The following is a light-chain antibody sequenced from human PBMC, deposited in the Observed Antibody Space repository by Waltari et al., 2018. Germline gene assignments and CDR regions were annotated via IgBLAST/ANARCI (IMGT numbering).Light chain of an antibody. J-gene: IGKJ1*01. Sequence: EIVLTQSPGTLSLSPGERATLSCRASQSVSSSYLAWYQQKPGQATRLLIYGASSRATGIPDRVSGSGSGTDFTLTISRLEPEDFAVYYCQQYGSSPPTWTFGQGTKVEIK. CDR2: GAS. V-gene: IGKV3-20*01. CDR3: QQYGSSPPTWT. CDR1: QSVSSSY.